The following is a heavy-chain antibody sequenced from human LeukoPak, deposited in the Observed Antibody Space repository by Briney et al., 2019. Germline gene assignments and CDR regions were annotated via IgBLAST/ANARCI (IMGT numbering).Heavy chain of an antibody. CDR2: INPNSGGT. D-gene: IGHD6-6*01. V-gene: IGHV1-2*02. CDR3: ARGDSSSSRDSSDY. J-gene: IGHJ4*02. CDR1: GYTFTGSY. Sequence: ASVKVSCKASGYTFTGSYMHWVRQAPGQGLEWMGWINPNSGGTNYAQKFQGRVTMTRDTSISTAYMELSRLRSDDTAVYYCARGDSSSSRDSSDYWGQGTLVTVSS.